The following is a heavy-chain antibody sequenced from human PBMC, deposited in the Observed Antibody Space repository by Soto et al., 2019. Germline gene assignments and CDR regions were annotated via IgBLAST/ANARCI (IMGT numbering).Heavy chain of an antibody. D-gene: IGHD3-3*01. CDR2: IYPGDSDT. CDR3: ARQIRNFDSLSNKYYYYGLDV. J-gene: IGHJ6*02. V-gene: IGHV5-51*01. Sequence: GESLQISCKGSVYSFRNYWLAWVRQMPGKGLEWMGIIYPGDSDTRYSPSFQGQVTISADKSISTAHLQWSSLKASDTAMYYCARQIRNFDSLSNKYYYYGLDVWGQGHMVT. CDR1: VYSFRNYW.